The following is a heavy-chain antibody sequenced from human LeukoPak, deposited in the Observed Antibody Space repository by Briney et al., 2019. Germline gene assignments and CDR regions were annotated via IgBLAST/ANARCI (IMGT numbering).Heavy chain of an antibody. CDR2: INPNSGGT. CDR1: GYTFTGYY. Sequence: ASVKVSCKASGYTFTGYYMHWVRQAPGQGLEWMGWINPNSGGTNYAQKFQGRVTMTRDTSISTAYMELSRLRSDDTAVYYCARDQRGSGSLGVDYWGQGTLVTVSS. CDR3: ARDQRGSGSLGVDY. V-gene: IGHV1-2*02. J-gene: IGHJ4*02. D-gene: IGHD3-10*01.